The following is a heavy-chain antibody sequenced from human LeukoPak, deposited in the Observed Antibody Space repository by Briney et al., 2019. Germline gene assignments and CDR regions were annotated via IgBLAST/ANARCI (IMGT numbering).Heavy chain of an antibody. D-gene: IGHD3-3*01. CDR1: GYTFTSYA. Sequence: GASVKVSCKASGYTFTSYAMNWVRQAPGQGLEWMGWINTNTGNPTYAQGFTGRFVFSLDTSVSTAYLQISSLKAEDTAVYYCARGLREWLSGPEYYYYYYMDVWGKGTTVTISS. J-gene: IGHJ6*03. CDR3: ARGLREWLSGPEYYYYYYMDV. CDR2: INTNTGNP. V-gene: IGHV7-4-1*02.